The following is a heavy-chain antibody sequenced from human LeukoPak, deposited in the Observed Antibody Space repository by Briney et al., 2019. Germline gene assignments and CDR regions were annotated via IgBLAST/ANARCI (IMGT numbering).Heavy chain of an antibody. CDR3: ARAPDTAMVTSTCYYYYGMDV. J-gene: IGHJ6*02. Sequence: ASVKVSCKASGYTFTSYYMHWVRQAPGQGLEWMGIINPSGGSTSYAQKFQGRVTMTRGTSTSTVYMELSSLRSEDTAVYYCARAPDTAMVTSTCYYYYGMDVWGQGTTVTVSS. V-gene: IGHV1-46*01. CDR2: INPSGGST. CDR1: GYTFTSYY. D-gene: IGHD5-18*01.